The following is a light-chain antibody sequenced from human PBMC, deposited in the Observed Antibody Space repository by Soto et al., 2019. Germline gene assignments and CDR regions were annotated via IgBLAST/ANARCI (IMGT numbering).Light chain of an antibody. V-gene: IGKV3-20*01. CDR2: AAS. CDR3: QQYCSSAWT. J-gene: IGKJ1*01. CDR1: QSVSSTY. Sequence: EIVLTQSPGTLSSSPGERATLSCRASQSVSSTYLAWYQQKPGQTPSLLISAASNRATGIPDRFSGSGSGTDFALTISRLEPEDFAVYYCQQYCSSAWTFGQGTRVEI.